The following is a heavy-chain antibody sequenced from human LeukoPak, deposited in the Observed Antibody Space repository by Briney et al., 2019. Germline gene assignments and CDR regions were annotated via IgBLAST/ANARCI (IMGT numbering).Heavy chain of an antibody. Sequence: GGPLRLSCAPSGFTFSSYWMHWVRQAPGKGLVWVSCINSDGSSTSYADSVKGRFTISRDNAKNTLYLQMNSLRAEDTAVYYCARVSDILTGYYYFDYWGQGTLVTVSS. CDR2: INSDGSST. CDR1: GFTFSSYW. V-gene: IGHV3-74*01. CDR3: ARVSDILTGYYYFDY. D-gene: IGHD3-9*01. J-gene: IGHJ4*02.